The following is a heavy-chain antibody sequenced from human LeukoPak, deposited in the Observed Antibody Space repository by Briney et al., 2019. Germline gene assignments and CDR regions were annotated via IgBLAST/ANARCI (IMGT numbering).Heavy chain of an antibody. V-gene: IGHV3-72*01. CDR3: VAMIRGVGY. D-gene: IGHD3-10*01. Sequence: GGSLRLSCATSGFTFSDHFMDWVRQAPGKGLECVGRTRHKGNNYATEYAASVKGRFTISRDDSKNSLYLQMNSLKTDDTAVYYCVAMIRGVGYWGQGTLVTVSS. CDR1: GFTFSDHF. J-gene: IGHJ4*02. CDR2: TRHKGNNYAT.